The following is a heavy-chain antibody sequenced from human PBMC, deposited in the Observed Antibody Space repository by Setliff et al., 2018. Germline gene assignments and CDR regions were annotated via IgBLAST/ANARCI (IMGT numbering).Heavy chain of an antibody. CDR3: ARENGFATRPGYYYIDV. D-gene: IGHD6-6*01. Sequence: GSLRLSCAASGFTFSSDPMNWVRQAPGKGLEWLSNIRNDGATTSYADSVKGRFTISRDNANTYLQMSSLGPEDTAVYYCARENGFATRPGYYYIDVWGKGTTVTVSS. V-gene: IGHV3-48*04. CDR2: IRNDGATT. J-gene: IGHJ6*03. CDR1: GFTFSSDP.